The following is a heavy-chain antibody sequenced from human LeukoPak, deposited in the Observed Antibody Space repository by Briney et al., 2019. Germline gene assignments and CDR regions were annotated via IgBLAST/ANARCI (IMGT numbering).Heavy chain of an antibody. J-gene: IGHJ5*02. CDR3: AKAGTTGIHHWFDP. CDR1: GYSISNDYY. CDR2: IYHSGGS. D-gene: IGHD1-1*01. V-gene: IGHV4-38-2*01. Sequence: PSESLSLTCVVSGYSISNDYYWGWIRQPPGKGLEWIGNIYHSGGSYYNPSLKSRVTILVDTSKNQFSLKLSSVTAADTAVYYCAKAGTTGIHHWFDPWGQGNLVTVSS.